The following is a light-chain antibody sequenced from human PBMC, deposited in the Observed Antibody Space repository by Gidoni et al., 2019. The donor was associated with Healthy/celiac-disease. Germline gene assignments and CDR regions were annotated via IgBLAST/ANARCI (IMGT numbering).Light chain of an antibody. CDR1: SSHVGGYNY. CDR2: DVS. J-gene: IGLJ3*02. Sequence: QSALTQPRSVSGSPGQTVTISCTGTSSHVGGYNYVSWYHQHPGKAPKLMIYDVSKRPSGVPDRFSGSKSGNTASLTISGLQADDEADYYCCSYAGSYPWVFGGGTKLTVL. V-gene: IGLV2-11*01. CDR3: CSYAGSYPWV.